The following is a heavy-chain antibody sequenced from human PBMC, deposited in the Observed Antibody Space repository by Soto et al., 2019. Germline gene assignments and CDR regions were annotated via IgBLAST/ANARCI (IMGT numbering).Heavy chain of an antibody. J-gene: IGHJ4*02. V-gene: IGHV4-59*01. CDR3: ARSVAVPGAHIDY. D-gene: IGHD6-19*01. CDR1: GGSISGSY. CDR2: VYYTGST. Sequence: SETLSLTCSVSGGSISGSYWSWIRQSPGKGLEWLGYVYYTGSTNYSHSLRSRVSISVDTSKNEFSLRLSSVTAADTAVYFCARSVAVPGAHIDYWGQGTQVTVSS.